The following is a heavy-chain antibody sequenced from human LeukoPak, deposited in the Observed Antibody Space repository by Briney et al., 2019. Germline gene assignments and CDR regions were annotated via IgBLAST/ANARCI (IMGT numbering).Heavy chain of an antibody. CDR2: IYYSGST. J-gene: IGHJ4*02. CDR3: ARYVWGSYPTFEDY. CDR1: GGSISSYS. D-gene: IGHD3-16*02. Sequence: SETLSLTCAVSGGSISSYSWSWIRQPPGKGLEWIAYIYYSGSTHHNPSLKSRVTISVDTSKNQFSLKLSSVTAADTAVYYCARYVWGSYPTFEDYWGQGTLVTVSS. V-gene: IGHV4-59*01.